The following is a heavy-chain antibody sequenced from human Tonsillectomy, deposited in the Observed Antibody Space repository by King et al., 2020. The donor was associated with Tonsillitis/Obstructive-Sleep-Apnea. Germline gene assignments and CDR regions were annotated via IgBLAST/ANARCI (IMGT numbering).Heavy chain of an antibody. D-gene: IGHD3-16*01. Sequence: VQLVESGAEVKKPGASVKVSCKASGYTFTVYYMHWVRQAPGQGLEWMGRINPNSGATNFAQKFQGRVTMLRDTSVTTVYMELTGLTSDDTAVYYCAREGGCWPTYHYYMDVWGKGTTVTVSS. V-gene: IGHV1-2*06. CDR2: INPNSGAT. CDR3: AREGGCWPTYHYYMDV. CDR1: GYTFTVYY. J-gene: IGHJ6*03.